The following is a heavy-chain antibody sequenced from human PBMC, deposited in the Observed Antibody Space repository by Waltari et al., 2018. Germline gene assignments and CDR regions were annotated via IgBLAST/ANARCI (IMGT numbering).Heavy chain of an antibody. D-gene: IGHD2-2*01. V-gene: IGHV1-69*08. CDR3: ARGEDIVVVPAATGMDV. Sequence: QVQLVQSGAEVKKPGSSVKVSCKASGGTFSSYAISWVRQAPGQGLEWMGRIIPIFGTANYAQKFQGRVTITADKSTSTAYMELSSLRSEDTAVYYCARGEDIVVVPAATGMDVWGQGTTVTVSS. CDR1: GGTFSSYA. J-gene: IGHJ6*02. CDR2: IIPIFGTA.